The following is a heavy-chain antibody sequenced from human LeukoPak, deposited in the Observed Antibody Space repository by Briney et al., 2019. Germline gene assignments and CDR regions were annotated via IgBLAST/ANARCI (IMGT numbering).Heavy chain of an antibody. CDR2: ISGSGGST. D-gene: IGHD4/OR15-4a*01. J-gene: IGHJ4*02. CDR1: GFTFSSYA. CDR3: AKDHARILWSYY. V-gene: IGHV3-23*01. Sequence: GGSLRLSGAASGFTFSSYAMTWVRQAPGKGLEWVSAISGSGGSTYYADSVKGRFTISRDNSKNTLYLQMNSLRDEDTAVYYCAKDHARILWSYYWGQGTLVTVSS.